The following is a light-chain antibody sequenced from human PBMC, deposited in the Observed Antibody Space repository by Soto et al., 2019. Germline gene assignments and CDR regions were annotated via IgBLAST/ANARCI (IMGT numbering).Light chain of an antibody. Sequence: SLLTQPPSVSGAPGQMVTISCHGSSSNIGSTYDVQWYQQLPGTAPKLLIHGNTDRPSGVPDRFSGSKSGTSASLAITGLQADDEADYYCQSYDDSLSVHYVFGTGTKVTVL. CDR3: QSYDDSLSVHYV. J-gene: IGLJ1*01. V-gene: IGLV1-40*01. CDR1: SSNIGSTYD. CDR2: GNT.